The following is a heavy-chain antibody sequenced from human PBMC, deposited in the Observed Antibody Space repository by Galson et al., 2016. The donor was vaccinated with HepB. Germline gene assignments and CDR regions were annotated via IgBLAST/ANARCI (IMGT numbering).Heavy chain of an antibody. Sequence: SCKASGYTFTSYYMHWVRQAPGQGLEWMGIINPSGGSTSYVQNFQGRVTMTRDTSTSTVYMELSSLRSEDSAMYYCAREGATSIGGFGYWGQGTLVTVSS. CDR2: INPSGGST. V-gene: IGHV1-46*01. J-gene: IGHJ4*02. CDR1: GYTFTSYY. D-gene: IGHD1-26*01. CDR3: AREGATSIGGFGY.